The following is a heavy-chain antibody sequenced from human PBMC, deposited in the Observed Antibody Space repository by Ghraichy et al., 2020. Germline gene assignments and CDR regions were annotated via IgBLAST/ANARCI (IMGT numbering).Heavy chain of an antibody. CDR3: ARAVWGQGPWSSIFDY. V-gene: IGHV1-2*02. Sequence: ASVKVSCKASGYTFTGYYMHWLRQAPGQRLAWLGWIIPNSGANNYAPNFQGRVTMTSDTSINTAYLDLSSLKSDDTAIYYCARAVWGQGPWSSIFDYWGQGGLVTVSS. CDR2: IIPNSGAN. D-gene: IGHD3-16*01. CDR1: GYTFTGYY. J-gene: IGHJ4*02.